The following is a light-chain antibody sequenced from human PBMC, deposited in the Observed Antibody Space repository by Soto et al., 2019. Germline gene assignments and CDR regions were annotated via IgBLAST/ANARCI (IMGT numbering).Light chain of an antibody. CDR1: NIGTKS. V-gene: IGLV3-21*02. CDR2: DDS. Sequence: SYELTQPPSVSVAPGQTARITCGGNNIGTKSVHWYQQKPGQAPVLVVYDDSDRPSAIPERFSGSNSEKTATLTISSVEAGDEADYYGQVWDSSSDKVVFGGGTKVTV. J-gene: IGLJ2*01. CDR3: QVWDSSSDKVV.